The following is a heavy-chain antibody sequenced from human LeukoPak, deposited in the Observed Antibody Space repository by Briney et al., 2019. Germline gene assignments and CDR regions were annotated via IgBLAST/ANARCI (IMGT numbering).Heavy chain of an antibody. CDR3: AKDAGYCSSTSCPRDAFDI. CDR2: ISGSGGST. Sequence: GGSLRLSCAGSGFPFSSHGMNWVRQAPGKGLEWVSAISGSGGSTYYADSVKGRFTISRDNSKNTLYLQMNSLRAEDTAVYYCAKDAGYCSSTSCPRDAFDIWGQGTMVTVSP. D-gene: IGHD2-2*01. CDR1: GFPFSSHG. J-gene: IGHJ3*02. V-gene: IGHV3-23*01.